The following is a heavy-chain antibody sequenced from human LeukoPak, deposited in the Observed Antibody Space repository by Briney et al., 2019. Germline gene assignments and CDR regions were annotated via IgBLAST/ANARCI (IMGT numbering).Heavy chain of an antibody. Sequence: PGGSLRLSCAASGFTFSSYSMNWVRQAPGKGLEWVSSISSSSSYIYYADSVKGRFTISRDNAKNSLYLLMNSLRAEDTAVYYCAREEGLTTVTTWDYWGQGTLVTVSS. CDR2: ISSSSSYI. CDR3: AREEGLTTVTTWDY. V-gene: IGHV3-21*01. D-gene: IGHD4-17*01. CDR1: GFTFSSYS. J-gene: IGHJ4*02.